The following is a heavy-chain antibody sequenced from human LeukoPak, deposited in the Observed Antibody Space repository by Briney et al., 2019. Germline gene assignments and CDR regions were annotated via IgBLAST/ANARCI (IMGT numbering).Heavy chain of an antibody. J-gene: IGHJ6*03. Sequence: GSSVKLSCKASGYTFTGYNLHWVRQAPGQGLGWVGGITPNSGGTNYAQTFQGRVTMTRDTSISTAYMDLSRLRSDDTAVYYCARVGVEYYGSGSYDPYYYYYMDVWGKGTTVTISS. CDR1: GYTFTGYN. V-gene: IGHV1-2*02. D-gene: IGHD3-10*01. CDR3: ARVGVEYYGSGSYDPYYYYYMDV. CDR2: ITPNSGGT.